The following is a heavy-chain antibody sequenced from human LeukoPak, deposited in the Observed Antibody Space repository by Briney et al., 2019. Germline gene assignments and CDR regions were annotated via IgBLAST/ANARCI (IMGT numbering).Heavy chain of an antibody. D-gene: IGHD3-10*01. J-gene: IGHJ4*02. CDR3: ARGLYGSGSYMGPDY. CDR2: ISSSSSYT. V-gene: IGHV3-11*05. Sequence: GGSLRLSCAASGFTFSDYYMSWIRQAPGKGLEWVSYISSSSSYTNYADSVKGRFTISRDNAKNSPYLQMNSLRAEDTAVYYCARGLYGSGSYMGPDYWGQGTLVTVSS. CDR1: GFTFSDYY.